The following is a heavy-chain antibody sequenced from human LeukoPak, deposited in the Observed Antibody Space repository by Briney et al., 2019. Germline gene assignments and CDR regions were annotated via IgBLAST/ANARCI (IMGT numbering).Heavy chain of an antibody. Sequence: QPGRSLRLSCAASGFTFSTYGMHWVRQAPGKGLEWVAVIWNDGTNENYADSVKGRFSISRDNSKNTLYLQINNLRAADTAVYYCASRYCSGGSCYKRGRGAFDIWGQGTMVTVSS. V-gene: IGHV3-33*01. CDR3: ASRYCSGGSCYKRGRGAFDI. CDR1: GFTFSTYG. CDR2: IWNDGTNE. D-gene: IGHD2-15*01. J-gene: IGHJ3*02.